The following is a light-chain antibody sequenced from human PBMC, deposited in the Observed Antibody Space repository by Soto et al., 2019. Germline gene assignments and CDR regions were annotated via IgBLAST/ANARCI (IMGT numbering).Light chain of an antibody. Sequence: QSVLTQPASVSGSPGQSITISCTGTSSDVGGYNYVSWYQQHPGKAPKLIIYDVSNRPSGVSNRFSGSKSGNTASLTISGLQAEDEADYYCSSFASSTIGVFGSGTQLTVL. V-gene: IGLV2-14*03. CDR2: DVS. CDR1: SSDVGGYNY. CDR3: SSFASSTIGV. J-gene: IGLJ7*01.